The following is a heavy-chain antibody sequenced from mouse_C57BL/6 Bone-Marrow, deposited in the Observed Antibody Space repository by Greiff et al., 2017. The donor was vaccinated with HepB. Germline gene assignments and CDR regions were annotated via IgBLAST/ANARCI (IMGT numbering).Heavy chain of an antibody. CDR3: ARYLLLLYYAMDY. D-gene: IGHD1-1*01. Sequence: EVQLVESEGGLVQPGSSMKLSCTASGFTFSDYYMAWVRQVPEKGLEWVANINYDGSSTYYLDSLKSRFIISRDNAKNILYLQMSSLKSEDTATYYCARYLLLLYYAMDYWGQGTSVTVSS. J-gene: IGHJ4*01. CDR1: GFTFSDYY. CDR2: INYDGSST. V-gene: IGHV5-16*01.